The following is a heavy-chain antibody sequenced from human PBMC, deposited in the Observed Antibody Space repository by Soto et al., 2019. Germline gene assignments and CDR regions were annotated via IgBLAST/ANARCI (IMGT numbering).Heavy chain of an antibody. J-gene: IGHJ4*02. Sequence: QVQLVQFGTEVKKPGTSVRISCKTSGYTFSNYDINWVRQAAGQGLEWMGWMNPKSGYTGSARNFQGRVTMTRDTSMTTAYMELRSLRSEDTAMYYCARVMGSVDFWGQGTLVTVSS. CDR2: MNPKSGYT. CDR3: ARVMGSVDF. V-gene: IGHV1-8*01. CDR1: GYTFSNYD. D-gene: IGHD1-26*01.